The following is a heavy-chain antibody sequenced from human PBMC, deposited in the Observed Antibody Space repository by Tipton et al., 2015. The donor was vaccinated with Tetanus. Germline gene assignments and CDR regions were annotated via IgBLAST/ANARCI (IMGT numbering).Heavy chain of an antibody. CDR3: ARHSSLKALNY. J-gene: IGHJ4*02. Sequence: GLVKPSQTLSLTCTVSGGSIRSGGYYWTWIRQHPERGLEWIGYIYYTGNTYYNPSLKSRVTISVDTSKNQFSLKLTSLTAADTAVYDCARHSSLKALNYGGQGTLVTASS. CDR1: GGSIRSGGYY. CDR2: IYYTGNT. V-gene: IGHV4-31*03. D-gene: IGHD3-9*01.